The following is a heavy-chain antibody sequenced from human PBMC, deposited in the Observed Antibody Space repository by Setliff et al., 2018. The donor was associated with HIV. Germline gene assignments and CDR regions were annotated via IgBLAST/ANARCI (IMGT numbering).Heavy chain of an antibody. V-gene: IGHV1-46*01. J-gene: IGHJ4*02. CDR1: GYTFTSYY. D-gene: IGHD2-15*01. Sequence: GASVKVSCKASGYTFTSYYIHWVRQAPGQGLEWMGVIHPSGGSTSYAQSFQDRVTMTRDTSTSTVYMELSSLRSEDTAVYYCARVRYCSGYIFFPGLPDYWGQGTLVTVSS. CDR2: IHPSGGST. CDR3: ARVRYCSGYIFFPGLPDY.